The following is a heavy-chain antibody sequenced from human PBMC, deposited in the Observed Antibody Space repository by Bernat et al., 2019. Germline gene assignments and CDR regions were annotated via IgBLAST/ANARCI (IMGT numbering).Heavy chain of an antibody. J-gene: IGHJ4*02. CDR3: ARDANWAFDY. Sequence: EVQLVESGGGLVQPGGSLRLSCAASGFTFSSYSMNWVRQAPGKGLEWVSYINIPGSDIYYADSVRGRFTTSRDNARNSLSLQMNSLRDEDTAVYYCARDANWAFDYWGQGILVTVSS. D-gene: IGHD7-27*01. V-gene: IGHV3-48*02. CDR2: INIPGSDI. CDR1: GFTFSSYS.